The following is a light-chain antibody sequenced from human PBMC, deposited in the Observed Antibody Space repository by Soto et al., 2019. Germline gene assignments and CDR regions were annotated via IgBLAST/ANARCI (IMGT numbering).Light chain of an antibody. CDR3: LQHNSYPLT. CDR2: AAS. V-gene: IGKV1-17*01. CDR1: QGVRSD. J-gene: IGKJ4*01. Sequence: DIQMTQAPSSLSASVGDRVTITCRASQGVRSDLVWFQQKPGKAPKRLIFAASSLVSGVPSRFSGSGSGTEFTRTIISLQPEDFATYYCLQHNSYPLTFGGGTKVEIK.